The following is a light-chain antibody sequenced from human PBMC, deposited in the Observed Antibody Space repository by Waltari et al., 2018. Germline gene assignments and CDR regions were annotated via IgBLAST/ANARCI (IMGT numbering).Light chain of an antibody. CDR2: LAS. CDR1: QRISNF. V-gene: IGKV1-5*03. Sequence: DIQMTQSPSTLSASVGDRVIITCRASQRISNFLAWYQQKPGQAPNLLSYLASRLQSGVPARCSGSVSGTEFNLTISCLQPDDFATYHGQQYNTYSGWTFGQGTKVEIK. CDR3: QQYNTYSGWT. J-gene: IGKJ1*01.